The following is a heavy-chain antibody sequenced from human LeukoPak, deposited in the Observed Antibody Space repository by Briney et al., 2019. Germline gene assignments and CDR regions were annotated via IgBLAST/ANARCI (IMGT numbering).Heavy chain of an antibody. V-gene: IGHV3-7*01. D-gene: IGHD1-26*01. CDR1: GFTLSHYW. CDR3: VRGGSYTFDP. CDR2: IKEDGIEK. Sequence: GGSLRLSCSAFGFTLSHYWMTWVRQAPGKGLEWVASIKEDGIEKSYVDSVKGRFTISRDNAKNSLYLQMNSLGAEDTAVYYCVRGGSYTFDPWGQGILVTVSS. J-gene: IGHJ5*02.